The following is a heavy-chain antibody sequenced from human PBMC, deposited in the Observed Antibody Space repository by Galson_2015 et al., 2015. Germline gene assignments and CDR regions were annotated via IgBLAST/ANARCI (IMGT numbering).Heavy chain of an antibody. V-gene: IGHV2-5*01. Sequence: PALVKPTQTLTLTCTFSGFSLSTSGVGVGWIRQPPGKALEWLALIYWNDDKRYSPSLKSRLTITEDTSKNQVVLTMTNMDPVDTATYYCAHSIYYGSGSYFDYWGQGTLVTVSS. CDR1: GFSLSTSGVG. CDR2: IYWNDDK. J-gene: IGHJ4*02. CDR3: AHSIYYGSGSYFDY. D-gene: IGHD3-10*01.